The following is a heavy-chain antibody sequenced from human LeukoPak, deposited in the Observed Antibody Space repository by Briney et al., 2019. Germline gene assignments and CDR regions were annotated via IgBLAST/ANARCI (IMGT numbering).Heavy chain of an antibody. V-gene: IGHV1-69*04. CDR3: ASVLSGIAVAGSFDP. D-gene: IGHD6-19*01. CDR1: GGTFSSYA. J-gene: IGHJ5*02. CDR2: IIPILGIA. Sequence: SVKVSCKASGGTFSSYAISWVRQAPGQGLEWMRRIIPILGIANYVQKFQGRVTITADKSTSTAYMELSSLRSEDTAVYYCASVLSGIAVAGSFDPWGQGTLVTVSS.